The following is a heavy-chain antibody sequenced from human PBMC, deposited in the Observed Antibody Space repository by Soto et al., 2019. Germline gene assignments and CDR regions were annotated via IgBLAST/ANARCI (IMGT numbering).Heavy chain of an antibody. V-gene: IGHV3-30-3*01. D-gene: IGHD3-22*01. CDR2: ISYDGSNK. J-gene: IGHJ3*02. CDR1: GFTFSSYA. CDR3: AAPQSSGYSGWDAFDI. Sequence: QVQLVESGGGVVQPGRSLRLSCAASGFTFSSYAMHWVRQAPGKGLEWVAVISYDGSNKYYADSVKGRFTISRDNSKNTLYLQRNSLRAEDTAVYYCAAPQSSGYSGWDAFDIWGQGTMVTVSS.